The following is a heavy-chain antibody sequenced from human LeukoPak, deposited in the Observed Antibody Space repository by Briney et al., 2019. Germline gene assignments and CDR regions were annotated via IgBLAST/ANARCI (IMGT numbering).Heavy chain of an antibody. CDR1: GGSINNYY. V-gene: IGHV4-59*08. CDR3: ARHEPSYGNFQP. J-gene: IGHJ1*01. D-gene: IGHD4-17*01. CDR2: IYYTGST. Sequence: SETLSLTCSVSGGSINNYYWSWIRQPPGKGLEWIAYIYYTGSTSSNPSLKNRVTVSVDTSKNQFSLKLSSVTAADTAVYYCARHEPSYGNFQPWGQGTLVTVSS.